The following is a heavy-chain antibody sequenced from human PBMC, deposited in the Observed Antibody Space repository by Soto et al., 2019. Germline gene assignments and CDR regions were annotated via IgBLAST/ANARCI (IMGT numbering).Heavy chain of an antibody. CDR1: GFTFSNYV. Sequence: GGSLRLSCAASGFTFSNYVMNWVRQAPGKGLEWISTISYSADKTFYADSVKGRFTISRDNSRDTLFLQMNSLRADDAAVYYCARRARTATTNWGAFDIWGQGTMVTVSS. J-gene: IGHJ3*02. CDR3: ARRARTATTNWGAFDI. CDR2: ISYSADKT. D-gene: IGHD1-7*01. V-gene: IGHV3-23*01.